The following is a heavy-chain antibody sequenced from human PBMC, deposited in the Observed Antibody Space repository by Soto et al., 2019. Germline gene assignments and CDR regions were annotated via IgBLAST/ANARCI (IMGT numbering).Heavy chain of an antibody. CDR3: ARTLFGDGFDY. J-gene: IGHJ4*02. D-gene: IGHD3-10*02. CDR1: GFTFSSYG. CDR2: IWYDGSNK. Sequence: PGGSLRLSCAASGFTFSSYGMHWVRQAPGKGLEWVAVIWYDGSNKYYADSVKGRFTISRDNSKTTLYLQMNSLRAEDTAVYYCARTLFGDGFDYWGQGTLVTVSS. V-gene: IGHV3-33*01.